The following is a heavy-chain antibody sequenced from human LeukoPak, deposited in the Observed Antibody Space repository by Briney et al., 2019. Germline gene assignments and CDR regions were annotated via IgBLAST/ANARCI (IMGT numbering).Heavy chain of an antibody. V-gene: IGHV4-39*01. CDR2: IYYSGST. Sequence: PSETLSLTCTVSGGSISSSSYYWGWIRQPPGKGLEWIGCIYYSGSTYYNPSLKSRVTISVDTSKNQFSLKLSSVTAADTAVYYCATLVVVTALSGTNVQHWGQGTLVTVSS. J-gene: IGHJ1*01. CDR1: GGSISSSSYY. D-gene: IGHD2-21*02. CDR3: ATLVVVTALSGTNVQH.